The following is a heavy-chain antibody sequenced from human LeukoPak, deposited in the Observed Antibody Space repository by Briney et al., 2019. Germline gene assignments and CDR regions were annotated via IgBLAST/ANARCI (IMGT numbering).Heavy chain of an antibody. Sequence: GRSLRLSCAASGFTFNNFAMHWVRQAPGKGLEWVAIISHDGSKKDYADSVKGRFTLSRDNSQNTLYVQMNSLGVGDTAVYYCARDNIAYGSGSYLGYWGQEPWSSSPQ. CDR3: ARDNIAYGSGSYLGY. CDR2: ISHDGSKK. J-gene: IGHJ4*01. V-gene: IGHV3-30*04. D-gene: IGHD3-10*01. CDR1: GFTFNNFA.